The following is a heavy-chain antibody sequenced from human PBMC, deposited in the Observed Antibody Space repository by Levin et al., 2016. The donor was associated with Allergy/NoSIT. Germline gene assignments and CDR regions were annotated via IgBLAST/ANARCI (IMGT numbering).Heavy chain of an antibody. Sequence: GESLKISCAASGFTFSSYWMSWVRQAPGKGLEWVANIKQDGSEKYYVDSVKGRFTISRDNAKNSLYLQMNSLRAEDTAVYYCARFGSRVLRYFDWLSKRTHYYYYGMDVWGQGTTVTVSS. J-gene: IGHJ6*02. V-gene: IGHV3-7*03. CDR2: IKQDGSEK. CDR3: ARFGSRVLRYFDWLSKRTHYYYYGMDV. D-gene: IGHD3-9*01. CDR1: GFTFSSYW.